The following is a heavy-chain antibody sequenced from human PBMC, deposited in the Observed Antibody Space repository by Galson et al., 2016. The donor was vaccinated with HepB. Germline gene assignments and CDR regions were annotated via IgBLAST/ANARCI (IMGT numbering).Heavy chain of an antibody. D-gene: IGHD3-9*01. CDR2: ISYDGNNE. J-gene: IGHJ5*02. Sequence: SLRLSCAASGFTFSNYGMHWVRQAPGKGLEWVAVISYDGNNENSADSLEGRFIISRDNSKNTLYLQMNNLRHDDTAVYFCALGPYFDWAYLNHWGKGTLVTVSS. CDR3: ALGPYFDWAYLNH. V-gene: IGHV3-30*03. CDR1: GFTFSNYG.